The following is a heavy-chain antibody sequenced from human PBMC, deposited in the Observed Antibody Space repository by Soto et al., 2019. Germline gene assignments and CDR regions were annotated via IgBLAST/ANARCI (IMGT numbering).Heavy chain of an antibody. Sequence: EVQLVESGGGLVQPGGSLRLSCAGSGFVFMSYWIHGVRQVPGKGLVWVSRITKDGSSTTYADSVNGRFTISRDNAKNTLYLQMNSLGAEDTAVYYCARGMQGSRYFDLWGRGTLVTVSS. J-gene: IGHJ2*01. V-gene: IGHV3-74*01. CDR1: GFVFMSYW. CDR3: ARGMQGSRYFDL. CDR2: ITKDGSST.